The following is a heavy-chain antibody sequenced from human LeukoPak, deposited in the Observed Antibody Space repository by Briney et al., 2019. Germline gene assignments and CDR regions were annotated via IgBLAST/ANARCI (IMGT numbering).Heavy chain of an antibody. CDR1: GYTFTGYY. Sequence: ASVKVSCKASGYTFTGYYMHWVRQAPGQGLEWMGWISPNSGGTNYAQKFQGRVTMTRDTSISTAYMELSRLRSDDTAVYYCARDPLYCSSTSCYWNYYYYMDVWGKGTTVTVSS. CDR3: ARDPLYCSSTSCYWNYYYYMDV. D-gene: IGHD2-2*01. V-gene: IGHV1-2*02. CDR2: ISPNSGGT. J-gene: IGHJ6*03.